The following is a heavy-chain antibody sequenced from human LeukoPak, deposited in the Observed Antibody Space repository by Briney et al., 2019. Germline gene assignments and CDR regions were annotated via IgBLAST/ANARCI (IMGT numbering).Heavy chain of an antibody. D-gene: IGHD6-13*01. CDR3: AKEQQPVPLDY. Sequence: GGSLRLSCAASVFTFSSYGMHWVRQAPGKGLEWGAVISYDGSNKYYADSVKGRFTISRDNSKNTLYLQMNSLRAEDTAVYSCAKEQQPVPLDYWGQGTLATASS. CDR2: ISYDGSNK. V-gene: IGHV3-30*18. J-gene: IGHJ4*02. CDR1: VFTFSSYG.